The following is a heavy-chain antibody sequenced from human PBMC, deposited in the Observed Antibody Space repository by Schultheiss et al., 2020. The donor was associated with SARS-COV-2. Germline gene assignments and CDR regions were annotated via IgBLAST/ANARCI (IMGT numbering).Heavy chain of an antibody. D-gene: IGHD2-2*01. J-gene: IGHJ4*02. CDR3: ARNYCTTTSCRRVHFDY. V-gene: IGHV3-30*03. Sequence: GESLKISCAASGFTFSSYGMHWVRQAPGKGLEWVAVISYDGSNKYYADSVKGRFTISRDNSKNTLYLQMNSLRAEDTAVYYCARNYCTTTSCRRVHFDYWGQGTLVTVSS. CDR1: GFTFSSYG. CDR2: ISYDGSNK.